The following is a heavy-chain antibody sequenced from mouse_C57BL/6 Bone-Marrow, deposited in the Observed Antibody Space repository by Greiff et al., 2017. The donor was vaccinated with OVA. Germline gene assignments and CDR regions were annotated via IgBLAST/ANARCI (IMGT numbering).Heavy chain of an antibody. CDR1: GFTFSDYG. D-gene: IGHD2-3*01. CDR2: ISSGSSTI. J-gene: IGHJ4*01. Sequence: EVMLVESGGGLVKPGGSLKLSCAASGFTFSDYGMHWVRQAPEKGLEWVAYISSGSSTIYYADTVKGRFTISRDNAKNTLFLQMTSLRAEDTAMYYGARGDDGYPYYYAMDYWGQGTSVTVSS. CDR3: ARGDDGYPYYYAMDY. V-gene: IGHV5-17*01.